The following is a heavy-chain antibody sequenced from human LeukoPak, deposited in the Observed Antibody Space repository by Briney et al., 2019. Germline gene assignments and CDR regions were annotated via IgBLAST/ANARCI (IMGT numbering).Heavy chain of an antibody. CDR2: IWYDGSNK. CDR1: GFTFSSYG. Sequence: PGGSLRLSCAASGFTFSSYGMHWVRQAPGKGLEWVAVIWYDGSNKYYADSVKGRFTISRDNSKNTLYLQMNSLRAEDTAVYYCARGGSSWPFDHWGQGTLVTVSS. J-gene: IGHJ4*02. D-gene: IGHD6-13*01. CDR3: ARGGSSWPFDH. V-gene: IGHV3-33*01.